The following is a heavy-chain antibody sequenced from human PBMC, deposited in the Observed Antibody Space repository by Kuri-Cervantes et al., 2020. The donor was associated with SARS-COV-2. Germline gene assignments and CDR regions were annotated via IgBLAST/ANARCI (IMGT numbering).Heavy chain of an antibody. CDR2: MRHNYPNI. CDR3: ARDRSKTQWRARGWFDP. CDR1: GFIFSSYG. D-gene: IGHD2-8*01. Sequence: GESLKLSCPAFGFIFSSYGMNWVRQAPGKGLEWVAYMRHNYPNIYYADSVKGRFTISRDNAKNMLYLQMNSLRDDDTAVYYCARDRSKTQWRARGWFDPWGQGTLVTVSS. V-gene: IGHV3-48*02. J-gene: IGHJ5*02.